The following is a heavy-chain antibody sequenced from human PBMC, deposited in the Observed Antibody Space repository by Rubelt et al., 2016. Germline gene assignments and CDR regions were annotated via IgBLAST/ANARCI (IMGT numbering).Heavy chain of an antibody. Sequence: DVQLLESGGGLVQPGGSLRLSCAASGFTFSSYAMSWVRQAPGKGLEWVSGISGSGGSTYYADSVKGRFSVSRDNSKNMVDLQVNTLRDEDTAVYYCAKGVGWIKYYFDDWGQGTLLTVSS. D-gene: IGHD6-19*01. V-gene: IGHV3-23*01. CDR1: GFTFSSYA. J-gene: IGHJ4*02. CDR3: AKGVGWIKYYFDD. CDR2: ISGSGGST.